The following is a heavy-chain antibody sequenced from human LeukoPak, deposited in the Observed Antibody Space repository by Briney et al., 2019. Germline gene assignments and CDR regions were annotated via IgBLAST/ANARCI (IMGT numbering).Heavy chain of an antibody. CDR3: ARAAYYRFDY. V-gene: IGHV3-74*01. CDR1: GFTFSTSW. J-gene: IGHJ4*02. CDR2: INGDGSTI. Sequence: GGSLRLSCATSGFTFSTSWLHWVRQAPGEGLVWVSRINGDGSTINYADSVKGRFTVSRDNARSTLYLQMSSLRDEDAAVYYCARAAYYRFDYWGQGTLVTVSS. D-gene: IGHD1-26*01.